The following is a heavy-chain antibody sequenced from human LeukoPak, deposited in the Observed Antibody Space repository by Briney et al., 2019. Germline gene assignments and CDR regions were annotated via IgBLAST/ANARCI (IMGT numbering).Heavy chain of an antibody. CDR3: AGRGERALDY. Sequence: ASVKVSCKASGYTFKYAVNWVRQAPGQGLEWMGWINTNTGNPTYAQGFTGRFVFSLDTSVSTSYLQISSLKAEDTAIYYCAGRGERALDYWGQGTLVTVSS. J-gene: IGHJ4*02. V-gene: IGHV7-4-1*02. D-gene: IGHD3-10*01. CDR2: INTNTGNP. CDR1: GYTFKYA.